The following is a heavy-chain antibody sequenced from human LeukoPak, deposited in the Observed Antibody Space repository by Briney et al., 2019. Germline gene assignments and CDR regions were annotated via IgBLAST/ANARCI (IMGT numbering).Heavy chain of an antibody. J-gene: IGHJ1*01. V-gene: IGHV4-38-2*02. CDR1: GYSISSGYY. CDR3: ARVRRSSGWPSGGEYFQH. D-gene: IGHD6-19*01. CDR2: IYQSGST. Sequence: SETLSLTCSVSGYSISSGYYWGWIRQPPGKGLEWIGSIYQSGSTSYNPSLKSRVTISVDKSKNQFSLKLSSVTAADTAVYYCARVRRSSGWPSGGEYFQHWGQGTLVTVSS.